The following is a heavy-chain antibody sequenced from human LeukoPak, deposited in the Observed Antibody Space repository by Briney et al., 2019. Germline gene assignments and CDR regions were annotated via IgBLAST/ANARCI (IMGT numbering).Heavy chain of an antibody. D-gene: IGHD1/OR15-1a*01. CDR1: GGSISSSNW. V-gene: IGHV4-4*02. CDR2: IYHSGST. J-gene: IGHJ6*02. CDR3: ARSDGRTYYYGMDV. Sequence: SETLSLTCAVSGGSISSSNWWSWVRQPPGKGLEWIGEIYHSGSTNYNPSLKSRVTISVDKSKNQFSLKLSSVTAADTAMYYCARSDGRTYYYGMDVWGQGTTVTVSS.